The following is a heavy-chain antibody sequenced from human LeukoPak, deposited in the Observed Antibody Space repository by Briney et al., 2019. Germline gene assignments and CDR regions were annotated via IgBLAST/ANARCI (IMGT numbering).Heavy chain of an antibody. D-gene: IGHD1-26*01. CDR3: ARGKVGATGVGFDY. CDR1: GGSISSYY. J-gene: IGHJ4*02. CDR2: IYYSGST. V-gene: IGHV4-30-4*08. Sequence: SETLSLTCTVSGGSISSYYWSWIRKPPGKGLEWIGYIYYSGSTYYNPSLKSRVTISVDTSKNQFSLKLSSVTAADTAVYYCARGKVGATGVGFDYWGQGTLVTVSS.